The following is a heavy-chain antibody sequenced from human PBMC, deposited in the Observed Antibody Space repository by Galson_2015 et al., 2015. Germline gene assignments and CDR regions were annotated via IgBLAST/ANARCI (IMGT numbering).Heavy chain of an antibody. V-gene: IGHV3-23*01. J-gene: IGHJ4*02. CDR3: AKGAEAMAGYYFDY. CDR1: GFTFSSYA. D-gene: IGHD6-19*01. CDR2: ISGSGGTT. Sequence: SLRLSCAASGFTFSSYAMSWVRQAPGKGLEWVSAISGSGGTTYYADSAKGRFTISRDDSKNTLYLQMNSLRVEDTAVYYCAKGAEAMAGYYFDYWGQGTLVTVSS.